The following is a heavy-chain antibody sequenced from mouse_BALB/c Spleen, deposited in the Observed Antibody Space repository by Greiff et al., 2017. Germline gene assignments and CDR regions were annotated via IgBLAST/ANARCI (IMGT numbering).Heavy chain of an antibody. D-gene: IGHD2-4*01. CDR2: ISSGSSTI. V-gene: IGHV5-17*02. J-gene: IGHJ4*01. Sequence: EVQGVESGGGLVQPGGSRKLSCAASGFTFSSFGMHWVRQAPEKGLEWVAYISSGSSTIYYADTVKGRFTISRDNPKNTLFLQMTSLRSEDTAMYYCAREGVYDYDEGVGYYAMDYWGQGTSVTVSS. CDR3: AREGVYDYDEGVGYYAMDY. CDR1: GFTFSSFG.